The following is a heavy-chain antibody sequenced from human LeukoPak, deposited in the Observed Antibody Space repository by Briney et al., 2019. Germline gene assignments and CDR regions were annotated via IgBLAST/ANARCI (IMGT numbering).Heavy chain of an antibody. CDR3: AVSNGGYGP. CDR1: AFNFTAYW. Sequence: GGSLRLSCASSAFNFTAYWMHWVRQDPRQGLPWVARINSDGTTTNYADSVKGRFTISRDNAKNTLFLQMNSLRAEDTAVYFCAVSNGGYGPWGQGALVTVSS. V-gene: IGHV3-74*01. CDR2: INSDGTTT. D-gene: IGHD5-12*01. J-gene: IGHJ5*02.